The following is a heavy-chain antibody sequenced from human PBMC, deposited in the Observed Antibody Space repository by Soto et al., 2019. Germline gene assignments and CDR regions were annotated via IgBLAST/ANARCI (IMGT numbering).Heavy chain of an antibody. CDR2: INHSGST. V-gene: IGHV4-34*01. D-gene: IGHD6-6*01. CDR1: GRSFSGYY. Sequence: ETLSPTCAVYGRSFSGYYWSWIREPPGKGLEWIGEINHSGSTKCNPSLKSRVTISVDTSKNQFSLKLSSVTAADTAVYYCARGRESGYSSSSWFDPWGQGTLVTVPQ. CDR3: ARGRESGYSSSSWFDP. J-gene: IGHJ5*02.